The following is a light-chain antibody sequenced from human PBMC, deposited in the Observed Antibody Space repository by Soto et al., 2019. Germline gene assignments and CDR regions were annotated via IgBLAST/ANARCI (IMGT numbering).Light chain of an antibody. CDR1: SGDVGGHNY. J-gene: IGLJ1*01. Sequence: QSALTQPASVSGSPGQSITISCTGTSGDVGGHNYVSWYQFHPGKAPKLMIYDVGNRPSGVSNRFSGSKSGNTASLTISGLQAEDEADYYCSSYTSSNTLLYVFGTGTKVTVL. V-gene: IGLV2-14*01. CDR3: SSYTSSNTLLYV. CDR2: DVG.